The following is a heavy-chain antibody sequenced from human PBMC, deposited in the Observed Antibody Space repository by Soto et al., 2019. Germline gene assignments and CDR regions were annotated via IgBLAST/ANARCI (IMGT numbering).Heavy chain of an antibody. J-gene: IGHJ6*02. Sequence: ASVKVSCKSSGYTFTTYAMHWVRQAPGQRLEWMGWINAGNGVTKYSQKFQGRVTMTMDTSARTAYMELSSLRSEDTAVYYCASNTVVTPSPSHYYYCGMDVWGPETMVTVSS. D-gene: IGHD2-21*02. CDR3: ASNTVVTPSPSHYYYCGMDV. V-gene: IGHV1-3*01. CDR1: GYTFTTYA. CDR2: INAGNGVT.